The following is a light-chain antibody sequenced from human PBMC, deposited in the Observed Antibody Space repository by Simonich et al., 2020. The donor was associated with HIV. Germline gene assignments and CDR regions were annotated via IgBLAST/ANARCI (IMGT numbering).Light chain of an antibody. CDR3: QSYDSSNVV. Sequence: NFMLTQPHSVSESPGKTVTISCTRSSGSIASNHVQWYQQRPGSAPTTVIYEDNQRPSGVPDRFSGSIDYSSNSASLTISGLKTEDEADYYCQSYDSSNVVFGGGTKLTVL. V-gene: IGLV6-57*03. J-gene: IGLJ2*01. CDR1: SGSIASNH. CDR2: EDN.